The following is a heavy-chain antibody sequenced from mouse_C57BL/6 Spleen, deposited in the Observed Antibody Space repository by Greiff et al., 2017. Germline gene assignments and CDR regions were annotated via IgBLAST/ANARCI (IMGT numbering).Heavy chain of an antibody. CDR2: ISSGSSTI. V-gene: IGHV5-17*01. CDR1: GFTFSDYG. D-gene: IGHD2-4*01. Sequence: EVKLQESGGGLVKPGGSLKLSCAASGFTFSDYGMHWVRQAPEKGLEWVAYISSGSSTIYYADTVKGRFTLSRDNAKNTLFLQMTSLRYEDTAMYYCARRGYDYDEGDYYAMDYWGQGTSVTVSS. J-gene: IGHJ4*01. CDR3: ARRGYDYDEGDYYAMDY.